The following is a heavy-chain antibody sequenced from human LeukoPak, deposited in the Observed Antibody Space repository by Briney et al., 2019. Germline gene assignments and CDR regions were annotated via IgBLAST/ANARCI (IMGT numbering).Heavy chain of an antibody. CDR2: TNSDGSRT. CDR3: ARDRGINMVRGVINY. D-gene: IGHD3-10*01. V-gene: IGHV3-74*01. J-gene: IGHJ4*02. Sequence: GGSLRLSCAASGFTFSTYWMHWVRQAPGKGLVWVSSTNSDGSRTDYADSVKGRFTISRDNAENTLYLQMNSLRVEDTAVYYCARDRGINMVRGVINYWGQGTLVTVSS. CDR1: GFTFSTYW.